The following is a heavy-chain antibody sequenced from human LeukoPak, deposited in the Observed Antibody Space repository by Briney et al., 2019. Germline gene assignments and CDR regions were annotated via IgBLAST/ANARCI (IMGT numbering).Heavy chain of an antibody. CDR1: GGSISSYY. J-gene: IGHJ3*02. V-gene: IGHV4-59*12. D-gene: IGHD3-10*01. CDR3: AKSNGYGLVDI. Sequence: PSETPSLTCTVSGGSISSYYWSWIRQPPGKGLEWIGSIYSSGSTNYNPSLKSRVTMSLDTSKNQLSLKVSSVTAADTAVYYCAKSNGYGLVDIWGQGTMVTVSS. CDR2: IYSSGST.